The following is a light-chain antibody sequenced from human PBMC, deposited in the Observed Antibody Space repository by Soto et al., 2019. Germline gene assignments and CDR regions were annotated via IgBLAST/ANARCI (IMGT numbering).Light chain of an antibody. Sequence: DIQMTQSPSTLSASVGDRVTITCRASQSISGWLAWYQQRPGKAPKLLIYDASSLESGVPSRFSGSESGTEFTLAISSLQPDDVATYYYQQYKSSYTFGQGTKLEIK. CDR1: QSISGW. J-gene: IGKJ2*01. CDR2: DAS. CDR3: QQYKSSYT. V-gene: IGKV1-5*01.